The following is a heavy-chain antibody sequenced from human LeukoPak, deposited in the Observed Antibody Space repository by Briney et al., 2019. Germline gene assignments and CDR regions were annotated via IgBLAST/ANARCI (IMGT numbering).Heavy chain of an antibody. CDR3: ATEITTVTTLSDYVY. V-gene: IGHV1-18*01. CDR1: GYTFTSYG. Sequence: ASVKVSCKASGYTFTSYGISWVRQAPGQGLEWMGWISAYNGNTNYAQKLQGRVTMTTDTSTSTAYMELRSLRSDETAVYYCATEITTVTTLSDYVYWGQGTLVTVSS. CDR2: ISAYNGNT. D-gene: IGHD4-17*01. J-gene: IGHJ4*02.